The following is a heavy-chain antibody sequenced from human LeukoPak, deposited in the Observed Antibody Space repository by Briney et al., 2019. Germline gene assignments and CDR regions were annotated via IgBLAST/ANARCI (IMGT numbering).Heavy chain of an antibody. CDR1: GYSLSSGYY. CDR3: ARDLRQHDLSDY. V-gene: IGHV4-38-2*02. Sequence: SETLSLTCTVSGYSLSSGYYWGWIRPPPGKGLEWIGSIYHSGSTYYNPSLKSRVTISVKTSKNQFSLKLRSVTAADTAVYYCARDLRQHDLSDYWGRGTLATVSS. J-gene: IGHJ4*02. D-gene: IGHD1-1*01. CDR2: IYHSGST.